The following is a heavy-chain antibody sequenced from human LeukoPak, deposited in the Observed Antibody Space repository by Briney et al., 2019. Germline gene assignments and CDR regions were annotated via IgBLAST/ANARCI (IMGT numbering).Heavy chain of an antibody. Sequence: PGGSLRLSCAASGFTFSSYSMNWVRQAPGKGLEWVSSISSSSSYIYYADSVKGRFTISRDNAKNSLYLQMNSLRAEDTAVYYCARWVQWLAGDWYYDLWGRGTLVTVSS. CDR1: GFTFSSYS. J-gene: IGHJ2*01. V-gene: IGHV3-21*01. CDR3: ARWVQWLAGDWYYDL. CDR2: ISSSSSYI. D-gene: IGHD6-19*01.